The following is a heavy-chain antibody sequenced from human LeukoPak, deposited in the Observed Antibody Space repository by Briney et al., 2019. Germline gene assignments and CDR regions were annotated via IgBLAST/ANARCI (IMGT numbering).Heavy chain of an antibody. D-gene: IGHD3-22*01. CDR1: GFTFADYG. J-gene: IGHJ4*02. Sequence: GGSLRLSCAASGFTFADYGMSRVRQAPGKGREWVSPINWNGGSTGYADSVKGRFTISRDNAKNSLYLQINSLRAEDTALYHCARAYYYDSSGYFPDWGQGTLVTVSS. CDR3: ARAYYYDSSGYFPD. CDR2: INWNGGST. V-gene: IGHV3-20*01.